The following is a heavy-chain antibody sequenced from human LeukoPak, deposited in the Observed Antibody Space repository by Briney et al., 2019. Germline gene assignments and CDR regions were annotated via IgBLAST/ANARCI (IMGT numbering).Heavy chain of an antibody. CDR3: ARLYGSGSYYTILYYYYYMDV. V-gene: IGHV4-61*02. D-gene: IGHD3-10*01. J-gene: IGHJ6*03. CDR1: GGSISSGSYY. CDR2: IYTSGRT. Sequence: PSQTLSLTCTVSGGSISSGSYYWSWIRQPAGKGLEWIGRIYTSGRTNYNPSLKSRVTISLDTSKDQFSLKLSSVTAADTAVYYCARLYGSGSYYTILYYYYYMDVWGKGTTVTISS.